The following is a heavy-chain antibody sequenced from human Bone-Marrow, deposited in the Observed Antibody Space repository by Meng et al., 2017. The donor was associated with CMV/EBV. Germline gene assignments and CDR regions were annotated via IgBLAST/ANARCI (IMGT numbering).Heavy chain of an antibody. CDR2: MSGNSGFK. J-gene: IGHJ6*02. V-gene: IGHV3-9*01. CDR1: GFAFDDFA. CDR3: AKGGGERVTFDAMDV. D-gene: IGHD2-21*02. Sequence: GGSLRLSCASSGFAFDDFAMHWVRQTPGEGLEWVSGMSGNSGFKAYADSVKGRFTIYRDNATKTLTLQMKDLRPEEKALYYCAKGGGERVTFDAMDVWGQGTTVTVSS.